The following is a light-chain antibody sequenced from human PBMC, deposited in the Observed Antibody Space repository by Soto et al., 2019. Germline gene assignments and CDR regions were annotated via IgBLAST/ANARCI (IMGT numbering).Light chain of an antibody. CDR1: SSDVGGYNY. CDR3: CSSAGTYTSV. V-gene: IGLV2-11*01. Sequence: QSVLTQPRSVSGSPGQSVTISCTGTSSDVGGYNYVSRYQQHPGKAPKLIIYDVSKRPSGVPDRFSGSKSGNTASLTISGLQAEDEADYYCCSSAGTYTSVFGGGTKVTVL. CDR2: DVS. J-gene: IGLJ3*02.